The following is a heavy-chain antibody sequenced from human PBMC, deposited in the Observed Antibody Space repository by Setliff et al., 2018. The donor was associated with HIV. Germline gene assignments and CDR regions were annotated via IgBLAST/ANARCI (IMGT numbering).Heavy chain of an antibody. D-gene: IGHD1-26*01. CDR1: GYTFTGYY. V-gene: IGHV1-2*06. J-gene: IGHJ6*03. CDR2: INPNSRGT. CDR3: ARDKEPWEGYYKYYSMDV. Sequence: ASVKVSCKASGYTFTGYYIHWVRQAPGQGLEWMGRINPNSRGTNYAQKFQGRVTMTMDTSSSTAYMDLSRLTSDDTAVYYCARDKEPWEGYYKYYSMDVWGNGTKVTVSS.